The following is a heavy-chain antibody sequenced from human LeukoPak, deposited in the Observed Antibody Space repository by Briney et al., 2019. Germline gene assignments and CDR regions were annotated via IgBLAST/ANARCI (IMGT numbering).Heavy chain of an antibody. Sequence: GGSLRLSCAASRFTFDDYAMHWVRQAPGKGLEWVSGISWNSGSIGYADSVKGRFTISRDNAKNSLYLQMNSLRAEDTALYYCAKDRGEWELSYDYWGQGTLVTVSS. J-gene: IGHJ4*02. D-gene: IGHD1-26*01. CDR2: ISWNSGSI. CDR1: RFTFDDYA. CDR3: AKDRGEWELSYDY. V-gene: IGHV3-9*01.